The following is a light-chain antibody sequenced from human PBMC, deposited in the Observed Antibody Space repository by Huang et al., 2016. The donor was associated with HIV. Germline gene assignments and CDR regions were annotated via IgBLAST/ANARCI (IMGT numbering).Light chain of an antibody. Sequence: DIVLTQSPATLSLSPGERATRSCRASQSVGSYLAWYQQKPGQAPRLLIYDSSNRATGIPARFNGSGSGTDFTLTIGSLEPEDFAVYSCQQRSNWPPSITFGQGTRLEIK. J-gene: IGKJ5*01. CDR2: DSS. V-gene: IGKV3-11*01. CDR3: QQRSNWPPSIT. CDR1: QSVGSY.